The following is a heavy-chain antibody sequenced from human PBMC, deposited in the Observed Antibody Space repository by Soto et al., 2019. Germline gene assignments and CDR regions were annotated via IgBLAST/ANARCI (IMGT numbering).Heavy chain of an antibody. V-gene: IGHV4-34*01. J-gene: IGHJ4*02. CDR1: GGSFSGYY. CDR3: ARAPRDIVVVVDSTFDY. D-gene: IGHD2-15*01. CDR2: INHSGST. Sequence: QVQLQQWGAGLLKPSETLSLTCAVYGGSFSGYYWSWIRQPPGKGLEWIGKINHSGSTNYNPSLKSRVTTSVDTSKNQFSLQMSSVTAADTAVYYCARAPRDIVVVVDSTFDYWGQGTLVTVSS.